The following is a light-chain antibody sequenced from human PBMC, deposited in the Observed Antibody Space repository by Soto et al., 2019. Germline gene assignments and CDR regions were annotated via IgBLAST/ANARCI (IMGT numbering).Light chain of an antibody. Sequence: EIVLTQSPAILSVSPGGRATLSCRASQSIKTYLAWYQQKAGQPPRLLIYRASTRATGIPARLSGSGSGTEFSLTISSLQSEDFAVYYCQQYNTWPPKYTFGQGTKLEIK. CDR2: RAS. J-gene: IGKJ2*01. V-gene: IGKV3-15*01. CDR1: QSIKTY. CDR3: QQYNTWPPKYT.